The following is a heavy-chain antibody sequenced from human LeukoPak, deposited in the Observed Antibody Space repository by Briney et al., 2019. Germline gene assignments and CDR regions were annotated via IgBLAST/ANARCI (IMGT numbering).Heavy chain of an antibody. Sequence: SETLSLTCDVSGGSFSHYYWSWIRQPPGRGLEWIGEINHSGSAYYNPSLKSRGTISLGTSRNQLSLKVTSVPAADTALYYSARRARVGAVDYWGQGPLVTVSS. CDR1: GGSFSHYY. CDR2: INHSGSA. CDR3: ARRARVGAVDY. D-gene: IGHD1-26*01. J-gene: IGHJ4*02. V-gene: IGHV4-34*01.